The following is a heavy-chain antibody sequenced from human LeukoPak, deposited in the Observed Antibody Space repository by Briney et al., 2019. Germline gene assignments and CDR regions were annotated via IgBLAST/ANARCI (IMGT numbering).Heavy chain of an antibody. CDR2: IQENGGEK. J-gene: IGHJ2*01. D-gene: IGHD3-10*01. CDR3: ARDRRYGSGNYFHYWYFDL. Sequence: PGGSLRLSCAASGFTFSSYWMSWVRQAPGKGPEWVADIQENGGEKYYIDSVKGRFTISRDNAKNSLYLQMNSLRVEDTAVYYCARDRRYGSGNYFHYWYFDLWGRGTQVTVSS. V-gene: IGHV3-7*04. CDR1: GFTFSSYW.